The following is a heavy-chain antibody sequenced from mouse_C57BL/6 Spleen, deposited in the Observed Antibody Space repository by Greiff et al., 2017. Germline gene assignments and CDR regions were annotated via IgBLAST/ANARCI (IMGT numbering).Heavy chain of an antibody. CDR2: IYPGDGDT. D-gene: IGHD1-1*01. Sequence: VQLQESGPELVKPGASVKISCKASGYAFSSSWMNWVKQRPGKGLEWIGRIYPGDGDTNYNGKFKGKATLTADKSSSTAYMQLSSLTSEDSAVYFCARDITTVSFDYWGQGTTLTVSS. CDR3: ARDITTVSFDY. CDR1: GYAFSSSW. J-gene: IGHJ2*01. V-gene: IGHV1-82*01.